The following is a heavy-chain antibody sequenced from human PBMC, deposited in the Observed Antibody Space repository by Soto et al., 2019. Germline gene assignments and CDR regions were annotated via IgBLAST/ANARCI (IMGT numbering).Heavy chain of an antibody. CDR2: ISGSGGST. CDR3: AALNYDFWSGYLN. V-gene: IGHV3-23*01. Sequence: PGGSLRLSCAASGFTFSSYAMSWVRQAPGKGLEWVSAISGSGGSTYYADSVKGRFTISRDNSKNTLYLQMNSLRAEDTAVYYCAALNYDFWSGYLNWGQGTLVTVSS. D-gene: IGHD3-3*01. CDR1: GFTFSSYA. J-gene: IGHJ4*02.